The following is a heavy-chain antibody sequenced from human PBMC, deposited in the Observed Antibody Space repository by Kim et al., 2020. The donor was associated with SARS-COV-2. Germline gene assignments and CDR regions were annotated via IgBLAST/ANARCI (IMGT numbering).Heavy chain of an antibody. J-gene: IGHJ6*02. D-gene: IGHD5-18*01. V-gene: IGHV4-39*01. Sequence: SETLSLTCTVSGGSISSSSYYWGWIRQPPGKGLEWIGSIYYSGSTYYNPSLKSRVTISVDTSKNQFSLKLSSVTAADTAVYYCARIGQLWSRWGFGMDVWGQGTTVTVSS. CDR2: IYYSGST. CDR1: GGSISSSSYY. CDR3: ARIGQLWSRWGFGMDV.